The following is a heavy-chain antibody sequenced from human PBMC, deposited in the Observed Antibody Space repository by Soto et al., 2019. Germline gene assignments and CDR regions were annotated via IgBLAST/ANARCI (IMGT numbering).Heavy chain of an antibody. Sequence: QVHLVESGGGVVQPGRSLRLSCAASGFTFSSYDMHWVRKAPGKGLEWVAVIPYDGSNEYYADSVKGRFTISRDLTKNTLYLQMNSLRTEDTAVYYCAKGGNGSGNLLVYWGQGTLVTVSS. V-gene: IGHV3-30*18. D-gene: IGHD3-3*01. J-gene: IGHJ4*02. CDR2: IPYDGSNE. CDR3: AKGGNGSGNLLVY. CDR1: GFTFSSYD.